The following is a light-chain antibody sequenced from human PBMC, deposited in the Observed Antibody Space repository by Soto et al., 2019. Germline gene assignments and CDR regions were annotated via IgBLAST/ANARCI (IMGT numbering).Light chain of an antibody. J-gene: IGLJ2*01. CDR2: RNN. CDR1: SSNIGSNY. V-gene: IGLV1-47*01. CDR3: AAWDDSLSGPV. Sequence: QSVLTQPPSASGTPGQRVTLSCSGSSSNIGSNYVYWYQQLPGTAPKLLIYRNNQRPSGVPDRFSGSKSGTSASLAISGLRSEDEADYYCAAWDDSLSGPVFGGGTQGTVL.